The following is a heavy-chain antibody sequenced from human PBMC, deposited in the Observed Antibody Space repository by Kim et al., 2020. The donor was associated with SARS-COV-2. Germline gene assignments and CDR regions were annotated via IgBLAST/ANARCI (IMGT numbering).Heavy chain of an antibody. J-gene: IGHJ4*02. D-gene: IGHD3-10*01. V-gene: IGHV3-30*18. CDR3: AKPLGVRGVISGAFFDY. Sequence: GGSLRLSCAASGFTFSSYGMHWLRQAPGKGLEWVAVISYDGSNKYYADSVKGRSTISRDNSKNTLYLQMNSLRAEDTAVYYCAKPLGVRGVISGAFFDYWGQGTLVTVSS. CDR2: ISYDGSNK. CDR1: GFTFSSYG.